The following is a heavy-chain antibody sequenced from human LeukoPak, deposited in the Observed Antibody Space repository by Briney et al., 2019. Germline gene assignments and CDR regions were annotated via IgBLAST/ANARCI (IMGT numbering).Heavy chain of an antibody. J-gene: IGHJ4*02. CDR1: GDSVSDNNAA. CDR3: ASTWGHYYDSSGYYALSFDY. Sequence: SQTLSLTCAVSGDSVSDNNAAWNWIRQSPSRGLEWLGRTYYRSKWYTDYAVSVSSRITINPDASKNQFSLQLNSVTPEDTAVYYCASTWGHYYDSSGYYALSFDYWGQGTLVTVSS. D-gene: IGHD3-22*01. V-gene: IGHV6-1*01. CDR2: TYYRSKWYT.